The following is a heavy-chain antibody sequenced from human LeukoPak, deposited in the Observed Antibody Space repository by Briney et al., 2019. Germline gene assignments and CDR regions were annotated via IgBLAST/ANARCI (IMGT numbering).Heavy chain of an antibody. V-gene: IGHV4-30-2*01. CDR2: IYHSGST. Sequence: SETLSLTCNVSGGSISSGGYYWSWIRQAPGKGLEWIGYIYHSGSTYYNPPLKSRVTISVDTSKNQFSLKLSSVTAADTAVYYCARDPRGAYCGGDCSYFDYWGQGTLVTVSS. CDR1: GGSISSGGYY. D-gene: IGHD2-21*02. J-gene: IGHJ4*02. CDR3: ARDPRGAYCGGDCSYFDY.